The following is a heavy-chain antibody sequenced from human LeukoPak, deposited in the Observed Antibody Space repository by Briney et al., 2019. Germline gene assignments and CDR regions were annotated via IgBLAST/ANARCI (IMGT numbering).Heavy chain of an antibody. Sequence: GGSLRLSCTASGFTFGDDAWSWFRQAPGKGLEWICFIRKKGYGETTDYAASVRGRFTISRDDAKSIAYLQMNSLKTEDTALYYCSRELHDYGDSNYYFDQWGRGTLVTVSS. J-gene: IGHJ4*02. CDR1: GFTFGDDA. V-gene: IGHV3-49*03. CDR2: IRKKGYGETT. D-gene: IGHD4-17*01. CDR3: SRELHDYGDSNYYFDQ.